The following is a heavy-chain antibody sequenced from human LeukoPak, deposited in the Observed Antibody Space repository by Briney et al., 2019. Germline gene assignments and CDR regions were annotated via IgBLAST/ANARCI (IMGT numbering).Heavy chain of an antibody. D-gene: IGHD5-18*01. V-gene: IGHV3-21*01. CDR2: ISSSSNYI. Sequence: GGSLRLSCAASGFTFSSCSMNWVRQAPGKGLEWVSSISSSSNYIYYADSVKGRFTISRDNAKNSLYLQMNSLRAEDTAVYYCGRDETWIQPSSSWGQGTLVTVSS. CDR1: GFTFSSCS. CDR3: GRDETWIQPSSS. J-gene: IGHJ5*02.